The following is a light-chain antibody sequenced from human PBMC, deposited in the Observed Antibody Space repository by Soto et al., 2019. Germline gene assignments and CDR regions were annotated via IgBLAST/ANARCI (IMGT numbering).Light chain of an antibody. CDR1: SSDVGAYDS. V-gene: IGLV2-8*01. CDR2: EVS. CDR3: SSYTGGNPSYV. Sequence: QSALTQTPSASGSRGQSVTISCTGTSSDVGAYDSVSWYQHHPGKAPKALIYEVSKRPSGVPDRFSGSKSGNTASLTVSGLQAEDEADYYCSSYTGGNPSYVFGTGTKVTVL. J-gene: IGLJ1*01.